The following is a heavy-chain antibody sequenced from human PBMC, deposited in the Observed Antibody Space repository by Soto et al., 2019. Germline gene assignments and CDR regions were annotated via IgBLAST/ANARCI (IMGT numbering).Heavy chain of an antibody. V-gene: IGHV3-23*01. CDR2: ISGSGGST. D-gene: IGHD3-10*01. CDR1: GFTFSSYA. CDR3: ATSGFSGVKRDY. Sequence: GGSLRLSCAASGFTFSSYAMSWVRQAPGKGLEWVSAISGSGGSTYYADSVKGRFTISRDNSKNTLYLQMNSLRAEDTAVYYCATSGFSGVKRDYWGQGTLVTVSS. J-gene: IGHJ4*02.